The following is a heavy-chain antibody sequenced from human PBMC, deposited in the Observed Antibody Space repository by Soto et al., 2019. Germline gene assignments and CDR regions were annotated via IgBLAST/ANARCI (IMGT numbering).Heavy chain of an antibody. CDR1: GFTFSNYG. D-gene: IGHD6-13*01. CDR2: ISHDGSNK. V-gene: IGHV3-30*03. CDR3: ARGTIAAAGWYNWFDP. J-gene: IGHJ5*02. Sequence: QVQLVESGRGVVQPGRSLRLSCAASGFTFSNYGIHWVRQAPGKGLDWVAVISHDGSNKYYADSVKGRFTISRDNFKNTLYLQLNSLRAEDTAVYYCARGTIAAAGWYNWFDPWGQGTLVTVSS.